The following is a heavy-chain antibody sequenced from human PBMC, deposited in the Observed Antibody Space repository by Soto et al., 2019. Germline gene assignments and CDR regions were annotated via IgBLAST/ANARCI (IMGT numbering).Heavy chain of an antibody. Sequence: GGSLRLSCAASGLTFSNYAMSWVRQAPGKGLEWVSTISGSGGSTYYADSVKGRFTISRDNSKNTLCLQMNRLRAEDTAVYYCARLYYGSGSGPRVDHWGQGTLVTVSS. J-gene: IGHJ5*02. D-gene: IGHD3-10*01. V-gene: IGHV3-23*01. CDR2: ISGSGGST. CDR3: ARLYYGSGSGPRVDH. CDR1: GLTFSNYA.